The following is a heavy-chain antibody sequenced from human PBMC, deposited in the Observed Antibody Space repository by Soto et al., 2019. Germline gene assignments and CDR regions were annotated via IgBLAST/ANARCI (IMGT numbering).Heavy chain of an antibody. Sequence: QVQLVESGGGVVQPGRSLRLSCAASGFTFSSYGMHWVRQAPGKGLEWVAVISYDGSNKYYADSVKGRFTISRDNSKNTLYLQMNSLRAEDTAVYYCAKGKTTVIPPGMDVWGQGTTVTVSS. CDR1: GFTFSSYG. CDR2: ISYDGSNK. V-gene: IGHV3-30*18. D-gene: IGHD4-17*01. CDR3: AKGKTTVIPPGMDV. J-gene: IGHJ6*02.